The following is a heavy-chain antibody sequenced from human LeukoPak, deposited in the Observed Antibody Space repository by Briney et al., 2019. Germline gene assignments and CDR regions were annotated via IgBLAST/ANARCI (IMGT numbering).Heavy chain of an antibody. Sequence: GGSLRLSCAASGFSFNSAAMTWVRQAPGKGLEWVSRVSSSGANTYYADSVKGRFTISRDNAKNSLFLEMSSLRADDTAVYFCARDVEGGTFDIWGQGTTVTVSS. CDR3: ARDVEGGTFDI. D-gene: IGHD3-16*01. CDR2: VSSSGANT. J-gene: IGHJ3*02. V-gene: IGHV3-23*01. CDR1: GFSFNSAA.